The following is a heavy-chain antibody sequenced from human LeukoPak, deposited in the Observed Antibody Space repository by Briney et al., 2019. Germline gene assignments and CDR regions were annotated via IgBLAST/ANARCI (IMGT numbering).Heavy chain of an antibody. CDR2: ISSNGGST. D-gene: IGHD1-26*01. J-gene: IGHJ4*02. CDR3: VKTVGATGGPFDY. Sequence: GGSLRLSCAASGFTFSSYAMHWVRQAPGKGLEYVSAISSNGGSTYYADSVKGRFTISRDNSKNTLYLQMSSLRAEDTAVYYCVKTVGATGGPFDYWGQGTLVTVSS. V-gene: IGHV3-64D*09. CDR1: GFTFSSYA.